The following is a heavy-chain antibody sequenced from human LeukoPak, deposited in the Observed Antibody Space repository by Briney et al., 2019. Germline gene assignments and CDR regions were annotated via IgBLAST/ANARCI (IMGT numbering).Heavy chain of an antibody. CDR1: GGSISSYY. Sequence: PSETLSLTCTVSGGSISSYYWNLIRQPPGKGLEWIGYIYYSGSTNYNPSLKSRVTISVDTSKNQFSLKLSSVTAADTAVYYCAGRLWRRDGYNLSAFDIWGQGTMVAVSS. V-gene: IGHV4-59*01. CDR2: IYYSGST. CDR3: AGRLWRRDGYNLSAFDI. D-gene: IGHD5-24*01. J-gene: IGHJ3*02.